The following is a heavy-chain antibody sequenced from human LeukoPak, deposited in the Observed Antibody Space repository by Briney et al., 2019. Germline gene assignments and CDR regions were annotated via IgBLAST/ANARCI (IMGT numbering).Heavy chain of an antibody. CDR2: IYYSGST. CDR3: ARQTYYYDSSGYYYGYYFDY. D-gene: IGHD3-22*01. CDR1: GGSISSYY. J-gene: IGHJ4*02. Sequence: PSETLSLTCTVSGGSISSYYWSWIRQPPGKGLEWIGYIYYSGSTNYNPSLKSRVTISVDTSKNQFSLKLSPVTAADTAVYYCARQTYYYDSSGYYYGYYFDYWGQGTLVTVSS. V-gene: IGHV4-59*08.